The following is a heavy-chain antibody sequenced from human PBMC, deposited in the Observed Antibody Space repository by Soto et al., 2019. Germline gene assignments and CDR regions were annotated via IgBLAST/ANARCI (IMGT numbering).Heavy chain of an antibody. V-gene: IGHV3-30-3*01. D-gene: IGHD3-10*01. Sequence: QVQLVESGGGVVQPGRSLRLSCEASGFIFTAYALHWVRQAPGKGLEWVAVISYDGSNEYYADSVQGRFTISRDDSKNTLFLQMTRLRPADTAVYYCTRGSGLHDYWGQGTLVTVSS. J-gene: IGHJ4*02. CDR3: TRGSGLHDY. CDR2: ISYDGSNE. CDR1: GFIFTAYA.